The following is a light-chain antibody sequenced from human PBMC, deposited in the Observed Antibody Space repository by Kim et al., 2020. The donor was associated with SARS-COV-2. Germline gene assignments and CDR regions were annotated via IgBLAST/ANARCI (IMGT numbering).Light chain of an antibody. Sequence: DIVMTQSPDSLAVSLGERATINCKSSQSVLYSSNNKNYLAWYQQKPGQPPKLLIYWASTRESGVPDRFSGSGSGTDFTLTISSLQAEDAAVYYCQQYYSTPPVTFGGGTKVDIK. CDR2: WAS. J-gene: IGKJ4*01. CDR3: QQYYSTPPVT. V-gene: IGKV4-1*01. CDR1: QSVLYSSNNKNY.